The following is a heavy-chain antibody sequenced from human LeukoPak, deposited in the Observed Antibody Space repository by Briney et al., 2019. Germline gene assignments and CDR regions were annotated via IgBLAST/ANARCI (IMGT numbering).Heavy chain of an antibody. J-gene: IGHJ3*02. D-gene: IGHD1-14*01. CDR1: GFTFSSYW. CDR3: ARGPGDFGASDI. Sequence: GGSLRLSCTSSGFTFSSYWMSWVRQAPGKGPEWVAHIKENGNEQYYADSVKGRFTISRDNAKKSLCLQMNSLRAEDTALYYCARGPGDFGASDIWGQGTMVTVSS. CDR2: IKENGNEQ. V-gene: IGHV3-7*01.